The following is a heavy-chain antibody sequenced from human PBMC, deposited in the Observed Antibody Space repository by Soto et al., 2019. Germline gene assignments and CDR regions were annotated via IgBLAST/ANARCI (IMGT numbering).Heavy chain of an antibody. CDR2: ISYDGSNK. J-gene: IGHJ6*02. CDR1: GFTFSSYG. CDR3: AKDPTSQYYYYGMDV. Sequence: GGSLRLSCAASGFTFSSYGMHWVRQAPGKGLEWVAVISYDGSNKYYADSVKGRFTISRDNSKNTLYLQMNSLRAEDTAVYYCAKDPTSQYYYYGMDVWGQGTTVTVS. V-gene: IGHV3-30*18.